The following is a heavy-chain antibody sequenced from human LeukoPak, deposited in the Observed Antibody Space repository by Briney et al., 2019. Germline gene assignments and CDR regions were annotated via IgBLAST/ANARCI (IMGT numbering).Heavy chain of an antibody. J-gene: IGHJ5*02. D-gene: IGHD2-2*01. Sequence: GASVKVSCKASGYTFTSYGISWVRQAPGQGLEWMGWVSAYNGNTNYAQKLQGRVTMTTDTSTSTAYMELRSLRSDDTAVYYCARDGDTGYCSSTSCYLEPNWFDPWGQGTLVTVSS. V-gene: IGHV1-18*01. CDR2: VSAYNGNT. CDR3: ARDGDTGYCSSTSCYLEPNWFDP. CDR1: GYTFTSYG.